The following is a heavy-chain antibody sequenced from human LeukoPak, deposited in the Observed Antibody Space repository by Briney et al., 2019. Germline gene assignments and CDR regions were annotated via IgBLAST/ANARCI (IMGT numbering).Heavy chain of an antibody. CDR2: MNPNSGNT. V-gene: IGHV1-8*01. J-gene: IGHJ4*02. CDR3: ARGQSDYGDYGFDY. D-gene: IGHD4-17*01. Sequence: ASVKVSCKASGYTFTSYDINWVRQATGQGLEWMGWMNPNSGNTGYAQKFQGRVTMTRNTSISTAYMELSSLRSEDTAVYYCARGQSDYGDYGFDYWGQGTLVTVSS. CDR1: GYTFTSYD.